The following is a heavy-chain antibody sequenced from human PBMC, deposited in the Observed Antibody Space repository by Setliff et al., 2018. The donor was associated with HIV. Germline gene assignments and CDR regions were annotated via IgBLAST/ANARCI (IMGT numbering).Heavy chain of an antibody. CDR3: AGSGGYYDSSGKMRDY. D-gene: IGHD3-22*01. J-gene: IGHJ4*02. V-gene: IGHV4-38-2*01. CDR1: GYSISSGYY. CDR2: IYHSGST. Sequence: SETLSLTCAVSGYSISSGYYWGWIRQPPGKGLEWIGSIYHSGSTYYNPSLKSRVTISVDTSKNQFSLKLSSVTAADTAVYYCAGSGGYYDSSGKMRDYWGQGTLVTVSS.